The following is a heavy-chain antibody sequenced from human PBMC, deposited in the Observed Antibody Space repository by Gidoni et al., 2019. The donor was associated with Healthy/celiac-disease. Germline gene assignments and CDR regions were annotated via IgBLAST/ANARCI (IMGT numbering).Heavy chain of an antibody. V-gene: IGHV3-30*18. CDR1: GFTFSSYG. D-gene: IGHD2-15*01. J-gene: IGHJ6*02. CDR2: ISYDGSNK. Sequence: QVQLVEYGGGVVQPGRSLRLSCAASGFTFSSYGMHWVRQAPGKGLGWVAVISYDGSNKYYADYVKGRFTISRDNSKNTLYLQMNSLRAEDTAVYYCAKDRVVVAATDYYYYGMDVWGQGTTVTVSS. CDR3: AKDRVVVAATDYYYYGMDV.